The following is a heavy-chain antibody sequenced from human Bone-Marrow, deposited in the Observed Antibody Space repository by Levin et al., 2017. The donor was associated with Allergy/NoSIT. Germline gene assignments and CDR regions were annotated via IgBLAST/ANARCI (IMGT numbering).Heavy chain of an antibody. CDR3: ARRVSSPNLNSFFYFGMDV. D-gene: IGHD3-10*01. CDR1: GGSISRHY. CDR2: IYYSGST. J-gene: IGHJ6*02. V-gene: IGHV4-59*11. Sequence: PSQTLSLTCTVSGGSISRHYWSWIRQPPGKGLELIGYIYYSGSTKYNPSLKSRVTISVDTSKNQFSLKLSSVTAADTAVYYCARRVSSPNLNSFFYFGMDVWGQGTTVTVSS.